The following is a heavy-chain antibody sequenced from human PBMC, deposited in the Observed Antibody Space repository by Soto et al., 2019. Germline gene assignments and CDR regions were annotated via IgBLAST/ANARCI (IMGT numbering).Heavy chain of an antibody. CDR1: GGSFSGYY. CDR2: INHSGST. CDR3: AVYIAGAGGDGD. V-gene: IGHV4-34*01. Sequence: PSETLSLTCAVYGGSFSGYYWNWIRQPPGKGLEWIGEINHSGSTNYNPSLKSRVTISLDTSKNQFSLKLNSVTAADTAIYYCAVYIAGAGGDGDWGRGILVTVSS. J-gene: IGHJ4*02. D-gene: IGHD6-19*01.